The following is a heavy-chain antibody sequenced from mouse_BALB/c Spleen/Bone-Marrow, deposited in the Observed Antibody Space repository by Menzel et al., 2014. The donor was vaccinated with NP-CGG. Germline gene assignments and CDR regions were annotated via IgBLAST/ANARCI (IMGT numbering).Heavy chain of an antibody. Sequence: QVQLKQSGAELVRPGSSVRISCKASGYAFSVYWMNWVKQRPGQGLERIGQIYPGDGDTNYNGKFKGRATLTADKSSNTAHMQLSSLTSEDSAVYFCARGGISVDYWGQGTTLTGSS. CDR1: GYAFSVYW. V-gene: IGHV1-80*01. CDR3: ARGGISVDY. CDR2: IYPGDGDT. J-gene: IGHJ2*01.